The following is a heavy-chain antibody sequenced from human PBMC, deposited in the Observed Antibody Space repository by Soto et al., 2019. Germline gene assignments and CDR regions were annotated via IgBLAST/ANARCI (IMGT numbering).Heavy chain of an antibody. CDR3: TRDGWNEGYYYGMDV. J-gene: IGHJ6*02. CDR2: IYSGGST. V-gene: IGHV3-53*01. Sequence: GGSLRLSCAVSGFTVSGNYMNWVRQAPGKGLEWVSIIYSGGSTYYADSVKGRFTISRDNSKNTLYLQMNSLRAEDTAVYYCTRDGWNEGYYYGMDVWGQGTTVTVSS. CDR1: GFTVSGNY. D-gene: IGHD1-1*01.